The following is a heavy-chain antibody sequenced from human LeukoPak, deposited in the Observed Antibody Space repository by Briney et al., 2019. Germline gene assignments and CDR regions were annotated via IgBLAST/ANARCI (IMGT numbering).Heavy chain of an antibody. D-gene: IGHD5-18*01. V-gene: IGHV3-66*01. CDR3: ARAQRGYSYLLDY. CDR1: GFTVSSNY. CDR2: IYSGGST. Sequence: GGSLRLSCAASGFTVSSNYMSWVRQAPGEGLEWVSVIYSGGSTYYADSVKGRFTISRDNSKNTLYLQMNSLRAEDTAVYYCARAQRGYSYLLDYWGQGTLVTVSS. J-gene: IGHJ4*02.